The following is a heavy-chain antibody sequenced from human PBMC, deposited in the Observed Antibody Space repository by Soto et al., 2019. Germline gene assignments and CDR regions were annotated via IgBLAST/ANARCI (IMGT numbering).Heavy chain of an antibody. V-gene: IGHV6-1*01. J-gene: IGHJ4*02. CDR3: ERLIGDSWLDY. CDR2: TPYRSKSYH. D-gene: IGHD6-13*01. CDR1: GESVSTNSAT. Sequence: TLSRTCAISGESVSTNSATWHWLRHSPSRGIEWMGRTPYRSKSYHAYAVSVKGRITINEDTYNNQLPMQLKSVTTDETAVYYCERLIGDSWLDYWGQGTLVTVSS.